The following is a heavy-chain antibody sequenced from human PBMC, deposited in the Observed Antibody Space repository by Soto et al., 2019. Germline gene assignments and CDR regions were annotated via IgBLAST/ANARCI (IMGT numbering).Heavy chain of an antibody. V-gene: IGHV3-7*01. CDR1: GFTFSSYW. D-gene: IGHD1-1*01. CDR2: INQDGNED. J-gene: IGHJ4*02. Sequence: PGGSLRLSCAASGFTFSSYWMNWVRQAPGKGLEWVANINQDGNEDNLLDSVKGRFTISRDNAKNSPFLQMNSLRVDDTAVYYCARTGDGHHDFLDYWGQGALVTVSS. CDR3: ARTGDGHHDFLDY.